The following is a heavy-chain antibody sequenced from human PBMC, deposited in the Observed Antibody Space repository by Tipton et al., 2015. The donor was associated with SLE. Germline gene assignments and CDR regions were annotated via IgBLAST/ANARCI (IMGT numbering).Heavy chain of an antibody. J-gene: IGHJ6*02. CDR2: INHSGST. CDR3: ARGGKDSGWDYYYYYGMDV. CDR1: GGSISSGDYY. Sequence: TLSLTCTVSGGSISSGDYYWSWIRQPPGKGLEWIGEINHSGSTNYNPSLKSRVTISVDTSKNQFSLKLSSVTAADTAVYYCARGGKDSGWDYYYYYGMDVWGQGTTVTVSS. V-gene: IGHV4-34*01. D-gene: IGHD6-19*01.